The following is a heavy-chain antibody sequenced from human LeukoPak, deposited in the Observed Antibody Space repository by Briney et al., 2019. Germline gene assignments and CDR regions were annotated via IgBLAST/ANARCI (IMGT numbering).Heavy chain of an antibody. D-gene: IGHD6-19*01. CDR2: IYSGGST. CDR1: EFSVGSNY. J-gene: IGHJ4*02. CDR3: AKDARRTFGLSSGLYRGSYYFDY. V-gene: IGHV3-66*01. Sequence: GGSLRLSCAASEFSVGSNYMTWVRQAPGKGLEWVSLIYSGGSTYYADSVKGRFTISRDNSKNTLFLQMNSLRPEDTAVYYCAKDARRTFGLSSGLYRGSYYFDYWGQGTLVTVSS.